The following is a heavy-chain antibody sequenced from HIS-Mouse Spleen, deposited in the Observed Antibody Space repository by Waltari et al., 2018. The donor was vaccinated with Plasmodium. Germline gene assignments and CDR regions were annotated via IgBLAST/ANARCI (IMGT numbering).Heavy chain of an antibody. J-gene: IGHJ4*02. Sequence: QVTLRESGPALVKPTQTLTLTCTFSGFSLSTSGMCVSWIRQPPGKALEWLARIDWDYDKYYSTSLKTRLTISKDTSKNQVVLTMTNMDPVDTATYYCARHKKRGQLVRGYFDYWGQGTLVTVSS. V-gene: IGHV2-70*15. CDR1: GFSLSTSGMC. D-gene: IGHD6-6*01. CDR2: IDWDYDK. CDR3: ARHKKRGQLVRGYFDY.